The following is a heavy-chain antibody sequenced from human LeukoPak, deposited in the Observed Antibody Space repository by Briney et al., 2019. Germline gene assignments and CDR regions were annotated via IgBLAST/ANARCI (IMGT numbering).Heavy chain of an antibody. V-gene: IGHV3-48*04. CDR1: GLTLSNYG. CDR2: ISASGRTT. Sequence: GGSLRLSCLASGLTLSNYGMNWVRQAPGKGLEWPSYISASGRTTYYADSVKGRFSMSRDNANNSVFLEMNSLRVDDTALYYCARDLEEDWGQGTLVTVSS. CDR3: ARDLEED. J-gene: IGHJ4*02.